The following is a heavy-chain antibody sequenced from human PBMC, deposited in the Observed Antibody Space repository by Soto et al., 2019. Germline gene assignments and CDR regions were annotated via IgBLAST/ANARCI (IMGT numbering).Heavy chain of an antibody. CDR2: IYYTGIT. CDR1: GSSTSTSSYY. D-gene: IGHD6-19*01. J-gene: IGHJ4*02. Sequence: SETVSLTYPVSGSSTSTSSYYFDCIRHPPGQGLQWIVSIYYTGITHYNPSLKSRATTSIDTSKNQFSLKLNSVTATDTAVSSCARPARQDTVGGNYWGQGTMVTVPS. CDR3: ARPARQDTVGGNY. V-gene: IGHV4-39*01.